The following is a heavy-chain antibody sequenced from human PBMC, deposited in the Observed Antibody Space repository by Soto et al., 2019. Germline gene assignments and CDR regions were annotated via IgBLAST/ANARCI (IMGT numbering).Heavy chain of an antibody. J-gene: IGHJ4*02. CDR2: IYSGGST. V-gene: IGHV3-66*04. D-gene: IGHD5-12*01. CDR1: GFTVSSNY. CDR3: ARLISGYDSFDY. Sequence: PGGSLRLSCAASGFTVSSNYMSWVRQAPGKGLEWVSVIYSGGSTYYADSVKGRFTISRDNSKNTLYLQMNSLRAEDTAVYYCARLISGYDSFDYWGQGTLVTVSS.